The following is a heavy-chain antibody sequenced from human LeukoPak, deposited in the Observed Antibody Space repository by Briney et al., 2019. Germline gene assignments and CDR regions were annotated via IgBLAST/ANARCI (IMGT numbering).Heavy chain of an antibody. CDR2: TYYRSKWYN. V-gene: IGHV6-1*01. CDR1: GDSVSSNSAA. CDR3: ASSYYDFWSGYYSGPRGYYCMDV. J-gene: IGHJ6*03. Sequence: SQTLSLTCAISGDSVSSNSAAWNWIRQSPSRGLEWLGRTYYRSKWYNDYAVSVKSRITINPDTSKNQFSLQLNSVTPEDTAVYYCASSYYDFWSGYYSGPRGYYCMDVWGKGTTVTVSS. D-gene: IGHD3-3*01.